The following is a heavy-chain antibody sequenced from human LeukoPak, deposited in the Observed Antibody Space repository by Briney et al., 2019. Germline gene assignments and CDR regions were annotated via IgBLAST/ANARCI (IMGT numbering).Heavy chain of an antibody. CDR3: ARDSSDYGYEEWR. V-gene: IGHV3-30*02. CDR1: GFPVRTYG. D-gene: IGHD5-18*01. J-gene: IGHJ4*02. Sequence: GGSLILSCAGSGFPVRTYGMHWIRQAPGKGLEWVAYIQYDGSNKQYADSVKGRFSISRDNSENILYLQMNSLRVEDTAVYYCARDSSDYGYEEWRWGQGILVTVSS. CDR2: IQYDGSNK.